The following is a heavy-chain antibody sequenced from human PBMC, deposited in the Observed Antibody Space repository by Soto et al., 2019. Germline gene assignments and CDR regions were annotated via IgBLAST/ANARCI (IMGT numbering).Heavy chain of an antibody. CDR1: GYTFTSYD. Sequence: ASVKVSCKASGYTFTSYDINWVRQATGQGLEWMGWMNPNSGNTGYAQKFQGRVTMTRNTSISTAYMELSSLRSEDTAVYYCARTSVPFNLRPNFAYWGQGTLVTVSS. CDR3: ARTSVPFNLRPNFAY. J-gene: IGHJ4*02. CDR2: MNPNSGNT. V-gene: IGHV1-8*01. D-gene: IGHD5-12*01.